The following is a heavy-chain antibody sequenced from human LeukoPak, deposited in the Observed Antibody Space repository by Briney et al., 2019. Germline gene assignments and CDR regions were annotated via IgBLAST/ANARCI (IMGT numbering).Heavy chain of an antibody. Sequence: GGSLRLSCTASGLTFSNYAMSWVRQAPGKGLEWVSAISGSGVGTYYADSVKGRFTISRDNSKNTLFLQMNSLRAEDTAVYYCANRGGDGNPHDYWGQGTLVTVSS. D-gene: IGHD3-16*01. CDR3: ANRGGDGNPHDY. V-gene: IGHV3-23*01. J-gene: IGHJ4*02. CDR2: ISGSGVGT. CDR1: GLTFSNYA.